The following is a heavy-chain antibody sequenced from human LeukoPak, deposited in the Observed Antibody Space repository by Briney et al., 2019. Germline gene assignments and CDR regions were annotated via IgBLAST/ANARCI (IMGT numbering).Heavy chain of an antibody. CDR2: INHSGST. J-gene: IGHJ4*02. Sequence: SETLSLTCAVYGGSFSGYYWSWIRQPPGKGLEWIGEINHSGSTNYNPSLKSRVTISVDTSKNQFSPKLSSVTAADTAVYYCARGEYCSSTSCANFDYWGQGTLVTVSS. D-gene: IGHD2-2*01. CDR1: GGSFSGYY. V-gene: IGHV4-34*01. CDR3: ARGEYCSSTSCANFDY.